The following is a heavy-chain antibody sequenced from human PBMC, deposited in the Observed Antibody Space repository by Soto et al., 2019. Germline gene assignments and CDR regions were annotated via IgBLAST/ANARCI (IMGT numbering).Heavy chain of an antibody. Sequence: NPSETLSLTCTVPVPSISSSSWSWVRQSAGKGLEWIGLVYKSGTANYDPSLKSRVTISVDTSKNQFSLRLTSVTAADTAIYYCARDKDMSAGGVNWFDPWGQGTLVTVSS. CDR1: VPSISSSS. CDR2: VYKSGTA. J-gene: IGHJ5*02. CDR3: ARDKDMSAGGVNWFDP. D-gene: IGHD1-26*01. V-gene: IGHV4-4*07.